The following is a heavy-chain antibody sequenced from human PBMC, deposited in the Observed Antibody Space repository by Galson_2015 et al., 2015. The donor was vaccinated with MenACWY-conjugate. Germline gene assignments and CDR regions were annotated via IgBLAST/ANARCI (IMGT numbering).Heavy chain of an antibody. Sequence: SLRLSCAATGFTVSSNYMSWVRQAPGKGLECVSVIYSGGSTYYTDSVKGRFTISRDNSKNTVHPQMNSLRVEDTAVYYCARAISLRGSGNFPPDHMDVWGKGTTVTVSS. J-gene: IGHJ6*03. V-gene: IGHV3-53*01. CDR3: ARAISLRGSGNFPPDHMDV. CDR2: IYSGGST. D-gene: IGHD3-10*01. CDR1: GFTVSSNY.